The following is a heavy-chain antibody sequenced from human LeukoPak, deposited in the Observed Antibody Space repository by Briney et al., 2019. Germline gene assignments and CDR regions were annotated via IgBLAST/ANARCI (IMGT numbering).Heavy chain of an antibody. J-gene: IGHJ4*02. CDR1: GFTFSSYG. CDR2: ITGSGGST. Sequence: GGSLRLSCAASGFTFSSYGMSWVRQAPGKGLEWVSAITGSGGSTNYADSVKGRFTISRDNSKNTLYLQVNSLRAEDTAVYYCAKVMRSWYFDYWGQGTLVTVSS. V-gene: IGHV3-23*01. CDR3: AKVMRSWYFDY. D-gene: IGHD3-10*01.